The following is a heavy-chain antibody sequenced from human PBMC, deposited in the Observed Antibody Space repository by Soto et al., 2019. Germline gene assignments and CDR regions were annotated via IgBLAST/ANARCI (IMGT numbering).Heavy chain of an antibody. CDR2: IYYSGST. J-gene: IGHJ4*02. V-gene: IGHV4-31*03. CDR1: GGSISSGGYY. D-gene: IGHD6-6*01. Sequence: QVRLQGSGPGLVKPSQTLSLTCTVSGGSISSGGYYWSWIRQHPVKGLEWIGYIYYSGSTYYNPSLKSRVTISVDTSKNQFSLKLSSVTAADTAVYYCARIWGIAARQGPLTFDFWGQGTLVTVSS. CDR3: ARIWGIAARQGPLTFDF.